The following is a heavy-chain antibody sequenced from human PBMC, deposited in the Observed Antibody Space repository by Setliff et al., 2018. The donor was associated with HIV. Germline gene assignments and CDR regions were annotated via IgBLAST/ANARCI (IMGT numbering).Heavy chain of an antibody. J-gene: IGHJ5*02. V-gene: IGHV4-38-2*01. CDR3: ARLGDYGSGGWFDP. Sequence: PSETLSLTCAVSGYSISSGYYWGWIRQPPGKGLEWIGSIYHTGSTYYNPSLKSRVTISVDTSKNQFSLKQSSVTAADTAVYYCARLGDYGSGGWFDPWGQGTLVTVSS. CDR2: IYHTGST. CDR1: GYSISSGYY. D-gene: IGHD3-10*01.